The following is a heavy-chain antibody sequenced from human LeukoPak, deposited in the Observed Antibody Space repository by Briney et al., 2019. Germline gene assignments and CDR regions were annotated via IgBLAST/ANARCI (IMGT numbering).Heavy chain of an antibody. CDR3: ARVGGSWELIL. V-gene: IGHV3-30*04. CDR1: GFTFSNFP. J-gene: IGHJ4*02. CDR2: ISSDGGIT. D-gene: IGHD2-15*01. Sequence: GGSLRLSCAASGFTFSNFPMHWVRQAPGKGLEWVAAISSDGGITYYADSVKGRFSISRDNSKNTLYVEMNGLRAEDTAVYYCARVGGSWELILWGQGTLVTVS.